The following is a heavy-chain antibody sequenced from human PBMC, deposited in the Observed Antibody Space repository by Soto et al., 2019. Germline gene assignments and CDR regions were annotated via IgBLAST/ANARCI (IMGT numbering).Heavy chain of an antibody. V-gene: IGHV1-18*01. CDR3: ARRYGDPSSSAGFDY. CDR1: GYAFTVYS. Sequence: QVQLVQSGSEVKKSGASVKLSCKASGYAFTVYSVSWVRQAPGQGLEWLGSISTYGGKTYYIQILQCRVTMTTDSSTSTAYLDLRSLRPDDTAIYCCARRYGDPSSSAGFDYWGQGTLVTVSS. CDR2: ISTYGGKT. J-gene: IGHJ4*02. D-gene: IGHD4-17*01.